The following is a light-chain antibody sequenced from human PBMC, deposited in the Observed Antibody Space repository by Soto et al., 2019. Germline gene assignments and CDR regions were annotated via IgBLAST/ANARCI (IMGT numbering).Light chain of an antibody. CDR1: SSNIGGNT. J-gene: IGLJ2*01. CDR2: SNN. Sequence: QAVVTQPPSASGTPGQRVTISCSGSSSNIGGNTVNWYQQLPGTAPRVLIYSNNQRPSGVPDRFSGSKSGTSASLAISGLQSEDEADYYCAAWDDSLNALVFGGGTKVTVL. CDR3: AAWDDSLNALV. V-gene: IGLV1-44*01.